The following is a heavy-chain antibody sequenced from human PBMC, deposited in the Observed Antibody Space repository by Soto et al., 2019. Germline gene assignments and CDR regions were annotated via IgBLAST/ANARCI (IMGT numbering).Heavy chain of an antibody. V-gene: IGHV1-18*01. CDR1: GYTFTSYG. CDR2: ISAYNGNT. D-gene: IGHD3-16*01. Sequence: QVQLVQSGAEVKKPGASVKVSCKASGYTFTSYGISWVRQDAGQGLEWMGWISAYNGNTNYAPKLQGRVTMTTDTSKSTFYMELSCLTSDDTAVYYCARDLHGYPYYWGQGTLVTVSS. J-gene: IGHJ4*02. CDR3: ARDLHGYPYY.